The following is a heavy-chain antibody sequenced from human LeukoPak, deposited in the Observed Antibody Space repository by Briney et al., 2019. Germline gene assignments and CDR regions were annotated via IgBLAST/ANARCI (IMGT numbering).Heavy chain of an antibody. V-gene: IGHV3-66*01. D-gene: IGHD4-17*01. CDR3: ARGFTHDYGDYFDY. CDR2: IYSDSGGST. Sequence: PGGSLRLSCAASGFTVSNNYMSWVRQAPGKGLEWVSVIYSDSGGSTYYADSVKGRFTISRDTSENTLSLHMNTLRAEDTAVYYCARGFTHDYGDYFDYWGQGTLVTVSS. CDR1: GFTVSNNY. J-gene: IGHJ4*02.